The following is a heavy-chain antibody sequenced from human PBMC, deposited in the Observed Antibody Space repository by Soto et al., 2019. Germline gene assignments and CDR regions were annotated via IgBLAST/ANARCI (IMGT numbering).Heavy chain of an antibody. J-gene: IGHJ4*02. CDR3: ARAGNISVVVPAAMSYIHY. Sequence: SETLSLTCAVYGGSFSGYYWSWIRQPPGKGLEWIGEINHSGSTNYNPSLKSRVTISVDTSKNQFSLKLSSVTAADTAVYYCARAGNISVVVPAAMSYIHYWGQGTLVTVSS. V-gene: IGHV4-34*01. CDR2: INHSGST. CDR1: GGSFSGYY. D-gene: IGHD2-2*01.